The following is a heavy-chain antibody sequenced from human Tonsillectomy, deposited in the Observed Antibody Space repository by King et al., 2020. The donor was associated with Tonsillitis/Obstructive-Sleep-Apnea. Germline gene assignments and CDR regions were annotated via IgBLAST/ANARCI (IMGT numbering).Heavy chain of an antibody. CDR3: TRDRDQGSGGYYCDYSDYDYMDV. Sequence: VQLVESGGGLVKPGRSLRLSCTASGFTFGDYAMSWFRQAPGKGLEWVGFIRSKAYGGTTEYAASVKGRFTISRDDSKSIAYLQMNSLKTEDTAVYYCTRDRDQGSGGYYCDYSDYDYMDVWGKGTTVTVSS. D-gene: IGHD3-10*01. J-gene: IGHJ6*03. V-gene: IGHV3-49*05. CDR2: IRSKAYGGTT. CDR1: GFTFGDYA.